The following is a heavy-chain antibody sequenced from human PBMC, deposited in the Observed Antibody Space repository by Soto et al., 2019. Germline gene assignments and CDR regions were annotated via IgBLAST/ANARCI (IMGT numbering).Heavy chain of an antibody. CDR3: AKTGTDIVVVVAATNYYYYMDV. J-gene: IGHJ6*03. CDR2: ISGSGGST. V-gene: IGHV3-23*01. Sequence: GGSLRLSCAASGFTFSSYAMSWVRQAPGKVLEWVSAISGSGGSTYYADSVKGRFTISRDKSKSTLYMQMSSLSAEDTAVYYCAKTGTDIVVVVAATNYYYYMDVWGKGPTVTVCS. CDR1: GFTFSSYA. D-gene: IGHD2-15*01.